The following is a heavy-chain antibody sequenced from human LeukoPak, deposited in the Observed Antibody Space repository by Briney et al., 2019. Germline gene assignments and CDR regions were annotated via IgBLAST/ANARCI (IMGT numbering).Heavy chain of an antibody. CDR1: GGSISSGGYS. Sequence: PSDTLSLTCAVSGGSISSGGYSWSWIRQPPGKGLEWIGYIYHSGSTYYNPSLKSRVTISVDRSKNQFSLKLSSVTAADTAVYHCARGGYSGSRGAFDIWGQGTMVTVSS. V-gene: IGHV4-30-2*01. CDR3: ARGGYSGSRGAFDI. J-gene: IGHJ3*02. D-gene: IGHD1-26*01. CDR2: IYHSGST.